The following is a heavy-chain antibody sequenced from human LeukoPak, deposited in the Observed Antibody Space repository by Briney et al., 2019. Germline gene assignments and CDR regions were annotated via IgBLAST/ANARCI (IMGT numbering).Heavy chain of an antibody. CDR2: VSYGGST. D-gene: IGHD6-19*01. CDR1: GGSVSSGSYY. Sequence: SETLSLTCTVAGGSVSSGSYYWSWSRQPPGKGLEWIGYVSYGGSTNYSPSLKSRVTMSVATSKNHFSLKLSSVTAADWAVYYCARGDSGGSGWDRGAFDMWGQGAMVTVSA. V-gene: IGHV4-61*03. CDR3: ARGDSGGSGWDRGAFDM. J-gene: IGHJ3*02.